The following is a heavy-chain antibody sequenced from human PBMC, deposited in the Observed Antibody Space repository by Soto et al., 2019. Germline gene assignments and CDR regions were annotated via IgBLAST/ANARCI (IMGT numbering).Heavy chain of an antibody. CDR3: ARVTPGDYYYGMDV. Sequence: SETLSLTCAVSGGSISSGGYSWSWIRQPPGKGLEWIGYIYHSGSTYYNPSLKSRVTISVDRSKNQFSLKLSSVTAADTAVYYCARVTPGDYYYGMDVWGQGTTVTVS. CDR1: GGSISSGGYS. CDR2: IYHSGST. V-gene: IGHV4-30-2*01. D-gene: IGHD1-20*01. J-gene: IGHJ6*02.